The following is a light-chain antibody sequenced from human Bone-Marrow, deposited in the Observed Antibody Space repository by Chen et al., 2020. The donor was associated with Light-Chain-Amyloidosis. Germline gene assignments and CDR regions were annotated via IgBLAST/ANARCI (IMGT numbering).Light chain of an antibody. Sequence: DIQMTQSPSSVSASIGDRFTITCRASQDVASGVAWYQQKPGRAPKLLMYATSVLQSGVSLRFSGSGSGTDFSLTITSLQPEDLAVYYCQQASTYPPWTFGQGTKVEIK. CDR3: QQASTYPPWT. CDR1: QDVASG. CDR2: ATS. J-gene: IGKJ1*01. V-gene: IGKV1-12*01.